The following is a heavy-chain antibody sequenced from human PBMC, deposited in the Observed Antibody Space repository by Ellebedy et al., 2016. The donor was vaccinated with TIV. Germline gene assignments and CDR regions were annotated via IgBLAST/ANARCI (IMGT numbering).Heavy chain of an antibody. CDR2: ISSSSSYT. CDR1: GFTFSDYY. CDR3: ASTVGATYWYFDL. Sequence: GESLKISCAASGFTFSDYYMSWIRQAPGKGLEWVSYISSSSSYTNYADSVKGRFTISRDNAKNSLYLQMNSLRAEDTAVYYCASTVGATYWYFDLWGRGTLVTVSS. V-gene: IGHV3-11*06. D-gene: IGHD1-26*01. J-gene: IGHJ2*01.